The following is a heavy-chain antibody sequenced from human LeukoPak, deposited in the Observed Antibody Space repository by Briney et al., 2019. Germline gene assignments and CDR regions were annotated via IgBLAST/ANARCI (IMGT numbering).Heavy chain of an antibody. D-gene: IGHD2-21*02. Sequence: SSETLSLTCSVSGDSLNTYSWTWIRQTPGKELEWIGFVSSSGTSNYNPSLKSRVSISIDTSKNQFSLALTSVTPADTAVYYCARVVRGVVTSNWFDPWGQGTLVSVSS. J-gene: IGHJ5*02. CDR2: VSSSGTS. CDR3: ARVVRGVVTSNWFDP. V-gene: IGHV4-59*01. CDR1: GDSLNTYS.